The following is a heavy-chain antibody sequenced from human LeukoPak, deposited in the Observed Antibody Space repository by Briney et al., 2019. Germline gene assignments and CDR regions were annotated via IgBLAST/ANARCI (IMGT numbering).Heavy chain of an antibody. D-gene: IGHD6-19*01. CDR1: GGSFSGYY. CDR2: INHSGST. Sequence: SETLSLTCAVYGGSFSGYYWSWIRQPPGKGLEWIGEINHSGSTNYNPSLKSRVTISVDTSKNQFSLKLSSVTAADTAVYYCARGGIAVAGTLFDPWGQGTLVTVSP. J-gene: IGHJ5*02. CDR3: ARGGIAVAGTLFDP. V-gene: IGHV4-34*01.